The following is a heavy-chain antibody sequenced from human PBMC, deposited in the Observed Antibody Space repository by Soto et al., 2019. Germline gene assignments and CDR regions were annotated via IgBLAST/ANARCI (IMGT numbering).Heavy chain of an antibody. CDR2: VFFGGSF. CDR1: GASVSAGY. Sequence: SETLSLTFTVSGASVSAGYWTWIRQPTGEELEGFGFVFFGGSFNYTPPLTGRVTISVEPSKNQFSMTMTSVTAADTAVYYCARSYYDATGFAVAPWGKGTLVTVPS. D-gene: IGHD1-26*01. CDR3: ARSYYDATGFAVAP. V-gene: IGHV4-59*02. J-gene: IGHJ5*02.